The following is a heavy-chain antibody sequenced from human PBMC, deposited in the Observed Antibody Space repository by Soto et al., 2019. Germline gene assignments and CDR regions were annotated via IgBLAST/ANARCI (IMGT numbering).Heavy chain of an antibody. Sequence: PSETLSLTCAVSGGSISSSDWWSWVRQPPGKGLEWIGEIYHSGSTNYNPSLKSRVTISVDKSKNQFSLKLSSVTAADAAVYYCARRFGSGSLLYYYYGMDAWGQGTTVTVSS. J-gene: IGHJ6*02. CDR3: ARRFGSGSLLYYYYGMDA. D-gene: IGHD3-10*01. CDR2: IYHSGST. V-gene: IGHV4-4*02. CDR1: GGSISSSDW.